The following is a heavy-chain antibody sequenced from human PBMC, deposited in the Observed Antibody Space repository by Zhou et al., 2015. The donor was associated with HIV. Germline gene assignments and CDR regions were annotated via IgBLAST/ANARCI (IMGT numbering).Heavy chain of an antibody. J-gene: IGHJ4*02. CDR3: ATGDDTYAYF. Sequence: QLVQSGAEVRKPGSSVKVSCKASGFYYKDYVISWVRQAPGQGLEWMGRVNQESGVADPAQKFQGRLRLSVDKSAETAFMELRSLKSEDTAVYYCATGDDTYAYFWGQGTLVTVSS. CDR2: VNQESGVA. D-gene: IGHD3-16*01. CDR1: GFYYKDYV. V-gene: IGHV1-69*02.